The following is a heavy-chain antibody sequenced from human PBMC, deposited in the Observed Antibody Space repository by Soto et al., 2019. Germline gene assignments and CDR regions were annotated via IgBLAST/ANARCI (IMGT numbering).Heavy chain of an antibody. CDR3: ASLCGGDCYSSSYYYYGMDV. CDR1: GYTFTSYG. V-gene: IGHV1-18*01. J-gene: IGHJ6*02. CDR2: ISAYNGNT. Sequence: VSVKVSCKASGYTFTSYGISWVRQAPGQGLEWMGWISAYNGNTNYAQKLQGRVTMTTDTSTSTAYMELRSLRSDDTAVYYCASLCGGDCYSSSYYYYGMDVWGQGTTVTVSS. D-gene: IGHD2-21*02.